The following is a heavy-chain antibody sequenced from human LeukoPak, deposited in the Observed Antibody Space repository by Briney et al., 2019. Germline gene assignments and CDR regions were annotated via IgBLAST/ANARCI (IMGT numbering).Heavy chain of an antibody. D-gene: IGHD5-24*01. V-gene: IGHV3-23*01. CDR3: AKKRDAFDI. Sequence: GGPLRLSCVASGFTFSSYAMGWVRQAPGKRPEWVSSLTDSDGTTYYVDSVKGRFTISRDNSKNTLYLHMNSLRAEDTAMYYCAKKRDAFDIWGQGTVVAVSS. CDR1: GFTFSSYA. CDR2: LTDSDGTT. J-gene: IGHJ3*02.